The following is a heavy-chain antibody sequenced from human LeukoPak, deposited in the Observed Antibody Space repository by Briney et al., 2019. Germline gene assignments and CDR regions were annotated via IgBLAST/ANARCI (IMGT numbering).Heavy chain of an antibody. Sequence: SETLSLTCAVYGGSFSGYYWSWIRQPPGKGLEWIGEINHSGSTNYNPSLKSRVTISVDTSKNQSSLKLSSVTAADTAVYYCARGRGVVGEPGFDYWGQGTLVTVSS. CDR3: ARGRGVVGEPGFDY. V-gene: IGHV4-34*01. CDR1: GGSFSGYY. CDR2: INHSGST. J-gene: IGHJ4*02. D-gene: IGHD3-16*01.